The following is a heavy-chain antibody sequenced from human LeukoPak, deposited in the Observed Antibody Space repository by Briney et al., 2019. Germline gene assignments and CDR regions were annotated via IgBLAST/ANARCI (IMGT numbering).Heavy chain of an antibody. CDR1: GFTFSNFA. CDR2: ISGSGGST. J-gene: IGHJ4*02. D-gene: IGHD6-19*01. CDR3: ARDAPTYIRLAGPEDS. V-gene: IGHV3-23*01. Sequence: TGGSLRLSCAASGFTFSNFAMSWVRQAPGKGLEWVSVISGSGGSTFYSDSVKGRFTISRDNSKNTLYLQMNSLRAEDTAIYYCARDAPTYIRLAGPEDSWGQGTLVTVSS.